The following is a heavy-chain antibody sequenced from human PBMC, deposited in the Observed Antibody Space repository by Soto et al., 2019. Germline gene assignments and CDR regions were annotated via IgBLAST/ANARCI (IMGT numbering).Heavy chain of an antibody. CDR2: INRDGTGT. CDR3: GPLGNFGVVMGH. CDR1: GFTFSTYW. D-gene: IGHD3-3*01. J-gene: IGHJ4*02. Sequence: EVQLVESRGGLVQPGGSLRLSCAASGFTFSTYWMHWVRQAPGKGLVWVSRINRDGTGTTYAESVKGRFTISRDNTKNTLYLQMNSLRVEDTAVYYCGPLGNFGVVMGHWGQGTLVTVSS. V-gene: IGHV3-74*03.